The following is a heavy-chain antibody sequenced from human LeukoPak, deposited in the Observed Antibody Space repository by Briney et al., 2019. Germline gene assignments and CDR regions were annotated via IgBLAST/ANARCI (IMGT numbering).Heavy chain of an antibody. CDR1: GFNFWSYA. D-gene: IGHD2-15*01. CDR3: VGPTCLRGGYCSSNP. J-gene: IGHJ5*02. Sequence: PGRALRISCAASGFNFWSYAIHWDRPAPGKGLEWVAVISHDGSNKYHADSVKGRFTVSRDNSKNTLYLEMNSLRAEDTAVYYCVGPTCLRGGYCSSNPWGQGTLVTVSS. CDR2: ISHDGSNK. V-gene: IGHV3-30-3*01.